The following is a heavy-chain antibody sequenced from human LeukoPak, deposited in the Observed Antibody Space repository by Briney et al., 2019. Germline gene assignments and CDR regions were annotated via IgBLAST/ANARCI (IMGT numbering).Heavy chain of an antibody. CDR2: INPIGGST. V-gene: IGHV1-46*01. Sequence: ASVKVSCKASGYTFTSYYMHWVRQAPGQGLEWMGIINPIGGSTSYAQKFQGRVTMTRDMSTSTAYMELSSLRSEDTAVYYCAADLSYYDSSGYLAPGFDPWGQGTLVTVSS. CDR3: AADLSYYDSSGYLAPGFDP. CDR1: GYTFTSYY. D-gene: IGHD3-22*01. J-gene: IGHJ5*02.